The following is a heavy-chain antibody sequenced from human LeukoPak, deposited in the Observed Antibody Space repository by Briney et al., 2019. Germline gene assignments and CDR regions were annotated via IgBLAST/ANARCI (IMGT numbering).Heavy chain of an antibody. J-gene: IGHJ6*02. D-gene: IGHD4-17*01. CDR3: ATGDYGDYYGMDV. CDR1: GDTLTELV. V-gene: IGHV1-24*01. Sequence: ASVKVSCKVPGDTLTELVIHWVRQAPGKGLEWMGGFDPEVSVRIYAQKFQGRGTMTEDTSTDTAYMELSSLRSEDTAVYYWATGDYGDYYGMDVWGQGTTVTVSS. CDR2: FDPEVSVR.